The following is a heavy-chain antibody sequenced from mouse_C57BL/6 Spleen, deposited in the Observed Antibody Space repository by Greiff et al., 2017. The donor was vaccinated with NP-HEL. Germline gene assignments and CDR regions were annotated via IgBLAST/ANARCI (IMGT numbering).Heavy chain of an antibody. CDR2: IDPSDSYT. Sequence: QVQLQQSGAELVMPGASVKLSCKASGYTFTSYWMHWVKQRPGQGLEWIGEIDPSDSYTNYNQKFKGKSTLTVDKSSSTAYMQLSSLTSEDSAVYYCARSSYGSSLAWFAYWGQGTLVTVSA. CDR3: ARSSYGSSLAWFAY. D-gene: IGHD1-1*01. V-gene: IGHV1-69*01. CDR1: GYTFTSYW. J-gene: IGHJ3*01.